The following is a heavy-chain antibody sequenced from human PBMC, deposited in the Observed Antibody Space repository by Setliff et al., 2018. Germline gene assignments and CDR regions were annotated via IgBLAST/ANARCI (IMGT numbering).Heavy chain of an antibody. CDR3: AKEGFMGDGDYVITEGWFDP. D-gene: IGHD4-17*01. V-gene: IGHV3-21*04. J-gene: IGHJ5*02. CDR2: ISSSSSYI. CDR1: GFAFSRYG. Sequence: GGSLRLSCAASGFAFSRYGMHWVRQAPGKGLEWVSSISSSSSYIYYADSVKGRFTISRDNAKNSLYLQMNSLRAEDTAVYYCAKEGFMGDGDYVITEGWFDPWGQGTLVTVSS.